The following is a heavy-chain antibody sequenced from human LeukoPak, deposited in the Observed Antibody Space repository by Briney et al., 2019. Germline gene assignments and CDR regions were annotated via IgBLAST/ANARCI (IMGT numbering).Heavy chain of an antibody. J-gene: IGHJ4*02. V-gene: IGHV3-7*01. CDR1: GFTFNSKW. CDR2: INQDGSEK. CDR3: ADSPSDY. Sequence: GGSLRLSCAASGFTFNSKWMTWVRQAPGKGLEWVANINQDGSEKYCVDSVKGRFTISRDNAKSSLYMEMSGLRVEDTAVYYCADSPSDYWGQGTLVAVSS.